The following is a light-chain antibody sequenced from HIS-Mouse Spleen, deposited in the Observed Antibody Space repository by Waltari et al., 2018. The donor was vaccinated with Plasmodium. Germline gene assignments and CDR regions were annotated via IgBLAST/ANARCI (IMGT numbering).Light chain of an antibody. CDR2: EGS. CDR3: CSYAGSSTFPYV. V-gene: IGLV2-23*03. J-gene: IGLJ1*01. Sequence: QSALTQPASVSGSPGQSITISCTGTSSDVGSYNLVSWYQQHPGKAPKLMIYEGSKRPSGVSNRFSGSKSGNTASLTISGLQAEDEADDYCCSYAGSSTFPYVFGTGTKVTVL. CDR1: SSDVGSYNL.